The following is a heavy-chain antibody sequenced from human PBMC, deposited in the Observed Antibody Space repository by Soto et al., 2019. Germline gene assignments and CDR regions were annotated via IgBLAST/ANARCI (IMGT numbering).Heavy chain of an antibody. J-gene: IGHJ6*02. CDR3: ATEGGLGSSGWGVFYYSGMDV. Sequence: QMQLVQSGAEVKKPGSSVNVSCKASGGTFGNFAISWVRQAPGQGLEWMGGIIPMFETANYAQRFQGIVTIIADESTNTVYMYLTGLRSEDTAVYYCATEGGLGSSGWGVFYYSGMDVCGQGTTVTVS. CDR1: GGTFGNFA. D-gene: IGHD6-19*01. V-gene: IGHV1-69*01. CDR2: IIPMFETA.